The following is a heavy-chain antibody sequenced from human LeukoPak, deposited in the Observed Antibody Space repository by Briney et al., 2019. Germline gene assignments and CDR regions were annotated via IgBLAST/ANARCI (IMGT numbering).Heavy chain of an antibody. Sequence: PGGSLRLSCAASGFTFSSYAMHWVRQAPGKGLEWVSYISNSANAKYYAASVKGRFTISRDNGKNSLYLQMNSLRVEDTAVYYCARMSGSRLPGYWGQGTLVTVSS. CDR1: GFTFSSYA. D-gene: IGHD3-3*01. CDR3: ARMSGSRLPGY. V-gene: IGHV3-48*01. CDR2: ISNSANAK. J-gene: IGHJ4*02.